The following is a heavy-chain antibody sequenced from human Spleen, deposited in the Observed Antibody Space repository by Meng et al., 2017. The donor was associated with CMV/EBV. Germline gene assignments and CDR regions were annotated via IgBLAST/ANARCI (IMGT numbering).Heavy chain of an antibody. Sequence: GESLKISCAASGFTFSDYNMSWIRQAPGKGLEWVSYISSSGSTIYYADSVKGRFTISRDNGKNSLYLQMNSLRAEDTAVYYCARDHYDYVWGSYHYWGQGTLVTVSS. J-gene: IGHJ4*02. CDR2: ISSSGSTI. D-gene: IGHD3-16*02. V-gene: IGHV3-11*04. CDR1: GFTFSDYN. CDR3: ARDHYDYVWGSYHY.